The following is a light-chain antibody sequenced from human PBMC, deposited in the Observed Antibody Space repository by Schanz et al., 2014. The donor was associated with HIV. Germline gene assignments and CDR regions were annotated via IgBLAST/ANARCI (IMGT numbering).Light chain of an antibody. Sequence: DIQLTQSPSFLSASVGDRVTLTCRASQTISSSLAWYQQRPGKAPKVLIYAASSLQRGAPSRFSGSGSGTEFTLTISSLQPEDFATYYCQQYNNYPLTFGLGTKVAIK. CDR3: QQYNNYPLT. CDR1: QTISSS. J-gene: IGKJ1*01. V-gene: IGKV1-9*01. CDR2: AAS.